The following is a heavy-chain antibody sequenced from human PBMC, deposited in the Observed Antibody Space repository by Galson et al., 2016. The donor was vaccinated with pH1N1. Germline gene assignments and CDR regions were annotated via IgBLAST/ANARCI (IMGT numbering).Heavy chain of an antibody. J-gene: IGHJ4*02. CDR1: GYTFTTQY. Sequence: SCKASGYTFTTQYVNWVRQAPGQGLEWLGVIDPSGGSTTYAQKFQGRVTVTVDTSTSTVYMELSSLRSDDTAMYYCARGGYWVYWGQGTLVTVSS. V-gene: IGHV1-46*01. CDR2: IDPSGGST. CDR3: ARGGYWVY. D-gene: IGHD3-22*01.